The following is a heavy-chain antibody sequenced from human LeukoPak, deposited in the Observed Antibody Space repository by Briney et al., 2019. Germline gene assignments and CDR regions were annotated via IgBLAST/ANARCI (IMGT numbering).Heavy chain of an antibody. CDR2: ISSSSSYI. V-gene: IGHV3-21*01. D-gene: IGHD3-22*01. CDR1: GFTFSSYS. J-gene: IGHJ4*02. CDR3: ARDDSSGYYFNY. Sequence: GGSLRLSCAASGFTFSSYSMNWVRQTPGKGLEWVSSISSSSSYIYYADSVKGRFTISRDNAKNSLYLQMNSLRAEDTAVYYCARDDSSGYYFNYWGQGTLVTVSS.